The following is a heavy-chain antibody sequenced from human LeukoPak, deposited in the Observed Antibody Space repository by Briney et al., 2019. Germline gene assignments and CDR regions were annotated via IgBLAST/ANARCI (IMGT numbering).Heavy chain of an antibody. J-gene: IGHJ3*02. Sequence: SQTLSLTCTVSRGAISSGSYYWSWIRQPAGKGLEWIGRIFRSGSANYNPSLKSRVTISVDTSKNQFSLNLTSVTAADTAVYYCARFFSGYNSDAFDIWGHGTMVTVSS. V-gene: IGHV4-61*02. D-gene: IGHD5-24*01. CDR1: RGAISSGSYY. CDR3: ARFFSGYNSDAFDI. CDR2: IFRSGSA.